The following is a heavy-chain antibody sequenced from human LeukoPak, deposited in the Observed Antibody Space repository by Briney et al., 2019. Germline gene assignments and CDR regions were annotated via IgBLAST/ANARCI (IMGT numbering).Heavy chain of an antibody. J-gene: IGHJ4*02. CDR3: ASGYDSSGYIPLAY. CDR2: INHSGST. V-gene: IGHV4-34*01. CDR1: GGSFSGYY. D-gene: IGHD3-22*01. Sequence: TSETLSLTCAVYGGSFSGYYWSWIRQPPGKGLEWIGEINHSGSTNYNPSLKSRVTISVDTSKNQFSLKLSSATAADTAVYYCASGYDSSGYIPLAYWGQGTLVTVSS.